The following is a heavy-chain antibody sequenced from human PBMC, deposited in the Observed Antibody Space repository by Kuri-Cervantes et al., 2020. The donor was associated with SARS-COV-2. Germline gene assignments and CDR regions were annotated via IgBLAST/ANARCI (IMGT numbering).Heavy chain of an antibody. V-gene: IGHV3-7*03. D-gene: IGHD1-7*01. Sequence: GESLKISCAASGFSFSMYWMSWVRQAPGKGLEWVANIKKDGSEKYYVDSVKGRFTISRDNSKNTLYLQMNSLRAEDTAVYFCAKDPTATTEYYYAMDDWGQGTTVTVSS. CDR2: IKKDGSEK. CDR1: GFSFSMYW. CDR3: AKDPTATTEYYYAMDD. J-gene: IGHJ6*02.